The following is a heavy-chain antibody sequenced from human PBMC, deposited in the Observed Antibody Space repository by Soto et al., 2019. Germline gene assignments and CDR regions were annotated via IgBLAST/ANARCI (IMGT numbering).Heavy chain of an antibody. V-gene: IGHV4-39*01. J-gene: IGHJ4*02. CDR2: FYYSGST. CDR1: GGSVSSSTYY. CDR3: ARRGIAVALYS. D-gene: IGHD6-19*01. Sequence: LQLPESGPGLVKPSETLSLRCTVSGGSVSSSTYYWGWIRQPPGKGLEWIGSFYYSGSTYYNPSLTSRGTISVDTSKNQFSLKLSSVTAADTAVYYCARRGIAVALYSWGQGTLVTVSS.